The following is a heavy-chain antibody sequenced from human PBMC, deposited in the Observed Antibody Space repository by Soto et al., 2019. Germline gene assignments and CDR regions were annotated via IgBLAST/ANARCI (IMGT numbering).Heavy chain of an antibody. D-gene: IGHD6-13*01. Sequence: ASVKVSCKASGYTFTTNDIDWVRQASGQGLEWLGWMKPKTGDSGSAQDFQGRITMTRDTATSTAYMELSDLRSEDTAVYYCARGGPAAGFDLWGQGTLVTVSS. CDR3: ARGGPAAGFDL. V-gene: IGHV1-8*01. CDR2: MKPKTGDS. CDR1: GYTFTTND. J-gene: IGHJ4*02.